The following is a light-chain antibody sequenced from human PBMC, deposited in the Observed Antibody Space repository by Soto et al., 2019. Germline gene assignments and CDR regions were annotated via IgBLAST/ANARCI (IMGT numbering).Light chain of an antibody. V-gene: IGKV1-5*01. Sequence: DIQMTQSPSTLSASVGDRVTITCRASQSISSWLAWYQQKPGKAPKLLIYDAPSFESGVLSRFPGSASGKEFTLNISSLQPDDFATYYCQQYNSYSLTFGGGTKVEIK. CDR2: DAP. J-gene: IGKJ4*01. CDR1: QSISSW. CDR3: QQYNSYSLT.